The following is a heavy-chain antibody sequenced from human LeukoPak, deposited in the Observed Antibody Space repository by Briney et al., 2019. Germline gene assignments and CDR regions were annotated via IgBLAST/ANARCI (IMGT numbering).Heavy chain of an antibody. CDR3: AKGGKYQLPQQRSVRPIDY. CDR1: GFTFSSYG. J-gene: IGHJ4*02. CDR2: ISYDGSNK. Sequence: GGSLRLSCAASGFTFSSYGMHWVRQAPGKGLEWVAVISYDGSNKYYADSVKGRFTIFRDNSKNTLYLQMNSLRAEDTAVYYCAKGGKYQLPQQRSVRPIDYWGQGTLVTVSS. D-gene: IGHD2-2*01. V-gene: IGHV3-30*18.